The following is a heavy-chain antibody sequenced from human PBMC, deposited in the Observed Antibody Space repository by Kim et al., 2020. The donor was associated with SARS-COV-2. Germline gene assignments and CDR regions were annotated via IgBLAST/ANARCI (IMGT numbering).Heavy chain of an antibody. D-gene: IGHD3-10*01. CDR3: ARDPGPPNGMHV. Sequence: GGSLRLSCAASGFTVSSDYMSWVRQAPGKGLEWVSVIYSGAETYYAESVEGRFTISRDNFKNTLYLQMKSLRAEDTAIYYCARDPGPPNGMHVLGQGTTVTVSS. V-gene: IGHV3-53*01. CDR1: GFTVSSDY. CDR2: IYSGAET. J-gene: IGHJ6*02.